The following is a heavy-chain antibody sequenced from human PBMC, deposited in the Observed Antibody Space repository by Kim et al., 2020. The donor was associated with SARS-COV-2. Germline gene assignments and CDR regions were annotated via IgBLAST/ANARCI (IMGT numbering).Heavy chain of an antibody. Sequence: SETLSLTCTVSGGSISSGDYYWSWIRQPPGKGLEWIGYIYYSGSTYYNPSLKSRVTISVDTSKNQFSLKLSSVTAADTAVYYCARVTILDWYFDLWGRGTLVTVSS. CDR2: IYYSGST. J-gene: IGHJ2*01. CDR3: ARVTILDWYFDL. CDR1: GGSISSGDYY. D-gene: IGHD3-9*01. V-gene: IGHV4-30-4*01.